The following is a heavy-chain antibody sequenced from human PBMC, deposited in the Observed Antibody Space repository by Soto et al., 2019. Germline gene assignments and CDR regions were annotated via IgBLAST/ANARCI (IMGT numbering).Heavy chain of an antibody. Sequence: QVQLVQSGAEVKKPGASVKVSCKASGYTFTSYGISWVRQAPGQGLEWMGWISAYNGNTNYAQKLQGRVTMTTDTATRPAYMELRSLRSDDTAVYYCARSGYCSSTSCYRPWFDPWGQGTLVTVSS. J-gene: IGHJ5*02. D-gene: IGHD2-2*01. CDR2: ISAYNGNT. CDR1: GYTFTSYG. CDR3: ARSGYCSSTSCYRPWFDP. V-gene: IGHV1-18*01.